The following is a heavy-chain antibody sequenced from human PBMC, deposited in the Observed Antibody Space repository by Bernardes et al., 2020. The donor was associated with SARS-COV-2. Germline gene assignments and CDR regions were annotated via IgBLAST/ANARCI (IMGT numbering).Heavy chain of an antibody. CDR1: GFTFSSYW. J-gene: IGHJ6*02. V-gene: IGHV3-74*01. CDR3: ARDTEMATIVYYYYYYGMDV. CDR2: INSDGSST. Sequence: GGSLRLSCAASGFTFSSYWMHWVRQAPGKGLVWVSRINSDGSSTSYADSVKGRFIISRDNAKNTLYLQMNSLRAEDTAVYYCARDTEMATIVYYYYYYGMDVWGQGTTVTVSS. D-gene: IGHD5-12*01.